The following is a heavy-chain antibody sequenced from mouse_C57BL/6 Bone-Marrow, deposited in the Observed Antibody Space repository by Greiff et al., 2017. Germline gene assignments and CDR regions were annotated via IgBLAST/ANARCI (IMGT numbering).Heavy chain of an antibody. CDR1: GYTFTSYG. Sequence: QVQLQQSGAELARPGASVKLSCKASGYTFTSYGISWVKQRTGQGLEWIGEIYPRSGNTYYNEKFKGKATLTADQSSSTAYMELRSLTSEDSAVYFCASSNWDGFYYFDYWGQGTTLTVSS. CDR2: IYPRSGNT. V-gene: IGHV1-81*01. CDR3: ASSNWDGFYYFDY. D-gene: IGHD4-1*01. J-gene: IGHJ2*01.